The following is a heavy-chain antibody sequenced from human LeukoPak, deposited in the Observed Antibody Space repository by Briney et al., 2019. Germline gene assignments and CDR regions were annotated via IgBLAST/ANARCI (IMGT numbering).Heavy chain of an antibody. CDR3: TKDSNGDYVGAFDF. CDR1: GFTFSDYY. J-gene: IGHJ3*01. V-gene: IGHV3-11*01. D-gene: IGHD4-17*01. Sequence: GGSLRLSCAASGFTFSDYYMSWIRQAPGKGLEWVSYISSSGSTIYYADSVKGRFTISRDNSKSTLYLQMNSLRAEDTAVYYCTKDSNGDYVGAFDFWGQGTMVTVSS. CDR2: ISSSGSTI.